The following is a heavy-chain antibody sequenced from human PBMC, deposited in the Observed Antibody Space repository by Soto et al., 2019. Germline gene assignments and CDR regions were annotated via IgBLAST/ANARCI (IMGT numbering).Heavy chain of an antibody. CDR1: GFTFSSYW. J-gene: IGHJ4*02. CDR2: IKQDGSEK. CDR3: ARGMTTVTTWGHY. D-gene: IGHD4-17*01. Sequence: EVQLVESGGGLVQPGGSLRLSCAASGFTFSSYWMSWVRQAPGKGLEWVANIKQDGSEKYYVDSVKGRFTISRDNAKNSLYLQMNSLRAEDTAVYYCARGMTTVTTWGHYWGQGTLVTVSS. V-gene: IGHV3-7*01.